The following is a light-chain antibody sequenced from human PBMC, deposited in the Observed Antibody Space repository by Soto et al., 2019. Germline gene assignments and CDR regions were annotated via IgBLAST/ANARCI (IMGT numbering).Light chain of an antibody. Sequence: EIVLTQSPGTLSLSPGERAALSCRASQSFSSTYLAWYQQKPGQAPRLLIYGASSRATGIPDRFSGSGSGTDFTLTITRLEPEDFAMYYCQNYGSSPYTFGQWTKVEIK. CDR3: QNYGSSPYT. CDR2: GAS. CDR1: QSFSSTY. J-gene: IGKJ2*01. V-gene: IGKV3-20*01.